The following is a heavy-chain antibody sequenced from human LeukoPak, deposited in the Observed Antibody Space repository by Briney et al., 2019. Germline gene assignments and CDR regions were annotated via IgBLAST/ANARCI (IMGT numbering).Heavy chain of an antibody. CDR1: GFTFSTYE. CDR2: ISSSGTTV. D-gene: IGHD6-19*01. V-gene: IGHV3-48*03. Sequence: QPGGSLRLSCAASGFTFSTYEMHGVRQAPGKGLEWVSDISSSGTTVYYADSVKGRFTTSRDNAKNFLYLQMHSLRAEDTALYYCSLLAVASPQDYWGEGTLVTVSS. CDR3: SLLAVASPQDY. J-gene: IGHJ4*02.